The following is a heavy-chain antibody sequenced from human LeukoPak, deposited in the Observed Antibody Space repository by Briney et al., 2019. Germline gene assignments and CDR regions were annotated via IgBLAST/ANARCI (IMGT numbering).Heavy chain of an antibody. D-gene: IGHD1-1*01. CDR2: MNWNGSIT. CDR3: TRDETGIDY. J-gene: IGHJ4*02. Sequence: WGSLRLSRTTSGFTFDDFGLSWVRQAPGKGLEWVSSMNWNGSITPYADSVRGRFTISRDNDKNSLYLQMKSLKVEDTALYYCTRDETGIDYWGQGTRVTVYS. V-gene: IGHV3-20*04. CDR1: GFTFDDFG.